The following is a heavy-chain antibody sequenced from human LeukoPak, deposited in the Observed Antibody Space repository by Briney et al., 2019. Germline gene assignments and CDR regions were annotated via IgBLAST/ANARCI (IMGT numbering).Heavy chain of an antibody. CDR2: ISGSGGST. V-gene: IGHV3-23*01. CDR1: GFTFSSYA. D-gene: IGHD6-13*01. CDR3: AGRQGIAAAGTGFDY. J-gene: IGHJ4*02. Sequence: PGGSLRLSCAASGFTFSSYAMSWVRRAPGKGLEWVSAISGSGGSTYYADSVKGRFTISRDNAKNSLYLQMNSLRAEDTAVYYCAGRQGIAAAGTGFDYWGQGTLVTVSS.